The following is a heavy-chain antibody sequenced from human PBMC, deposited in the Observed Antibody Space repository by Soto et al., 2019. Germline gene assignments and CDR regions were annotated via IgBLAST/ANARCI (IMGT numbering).Heavy chain of an antibody. CDR2: IYHSGST. D-gene: IGHD3-22*01. Sequence: PWETLSLTCAVSGGSISSSNWWSWVRQPPGKGLEWIGEIYHSGSTNYNPSLKSRVTISVDKSKNQFSLKLSSVTAADTAVYYCARDFTPSYYYDSSGYYYYWGQGTLLTVSS. CDR1: GGSISSSNW. V-gene: IGHV4-4*02. CDR3: ARDFTPSYYYDSSGYYYY. J-gene: IGHJ4*02.